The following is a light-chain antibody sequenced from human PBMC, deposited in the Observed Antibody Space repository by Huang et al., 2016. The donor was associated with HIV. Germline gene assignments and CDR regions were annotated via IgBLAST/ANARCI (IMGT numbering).Light chain of an antibody. Sequence: EVVLTQSPGTPSLSPGEKATLSCRASQRLRDTYLAWYQQRPGQAPRLLIYAASRRATVIPDRCSGSGSGTDFTLTINGLEPQDFAVYFCLQYDRSPLTFGGGT. V-gene: IGKV3-20*01. CDR1: QRLRDTY. CDR2: AAS. CDR3: LQYDRSPLT. J-gene: IGKJ4*01.